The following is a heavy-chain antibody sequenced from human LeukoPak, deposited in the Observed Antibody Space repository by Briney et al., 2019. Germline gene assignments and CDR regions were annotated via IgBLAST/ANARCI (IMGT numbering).Heavy chain of an antibody. J-gene: IGHJ3*02. CDR3: GGRKNDFWSAFNI. CDR2: IYPGDSDT. CDR1: GYSFTSYW. D-gene: IGHD3-3*01. V-gene: IGHV5-51*01. Sequence: GESLKISCKGSGYSFTSYWIGWVRQMPGKGLEWMGIIYPGDSDTRYSPSFQGQVTISADKSISTAYLQWRSLKASDTATYYCGGRKNDFWSAFNIGAQGKWSPSPQ.